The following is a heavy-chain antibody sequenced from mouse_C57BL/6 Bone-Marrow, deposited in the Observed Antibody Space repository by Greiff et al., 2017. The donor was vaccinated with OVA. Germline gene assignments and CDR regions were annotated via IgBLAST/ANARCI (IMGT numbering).Heavy chain of an antibody. Sequence: VKLMESGAELARPGASVKLSCKASGYTFTSYGISWVKQRTGQGLEWIGEIYPRSGNTYYNEKFKGKATLTADKSSSTAYMELRSLTSEDSAVYFCARWDYYGNSAWFAYWGQGTLVTVSA. D-gene: IGHD2-1*01. CDR1: GYTFTSYG. CDR3: ARWDYYGNSAWFAY. V-gene: IGHV1-81*01. CDR2: IYPRSGNT. J-gene: IGHJ3*01.